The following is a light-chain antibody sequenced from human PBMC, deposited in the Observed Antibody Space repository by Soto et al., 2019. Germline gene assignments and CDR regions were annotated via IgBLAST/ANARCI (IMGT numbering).Light chain of an antibody. CDR1: QTISNY. Sequence: DIQMIQYPSTLSASLGDRVTITCRASQTISNYLAWYQRKPGKAPKLLIYDASTLQSGVPSRFSGSGSGTEFTLTISSLQPDDFATYYCQQYNSYSLSFGGGTKVDIK. J-gene: IGKJ4*01. CDR3: QQYNSYSLS. CDR2: DAS. V-gene: IGKV1-5*01.